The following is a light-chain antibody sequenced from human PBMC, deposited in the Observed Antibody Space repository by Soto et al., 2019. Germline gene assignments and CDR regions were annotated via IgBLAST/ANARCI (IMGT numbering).Light chain of an antibody. CDR3: QQYSDWPWT. CDR2: GAS. CDR1: RSVNSE. Sequence: VMTQSPATLSVSPGERATLSCRASRSVNSELPWYQQKPGQAPRLLIYGASSRATDIPARFSGSGSGTEFTLAISSLQSEDFAVYYCQQYSDWPWTFGLGTKVEIK. V-gene: IGKV3-15*01. J-gene: IGKJ1*01.